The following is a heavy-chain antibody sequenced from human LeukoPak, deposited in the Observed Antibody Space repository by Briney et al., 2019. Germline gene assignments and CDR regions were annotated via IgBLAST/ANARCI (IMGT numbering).Heavy chain of an antibody. D-gene: IGHD3-3*01. CDR3: ARHPYYDFWSGYEDYFDY. CDR2: FYYTGST. Sequence: SETLSLTCTVSGGSISSGPYCWVWIRQPPGKGLEWIGNFYYTGSTNYNPSLKSRLTISVDTSKNQFSLNLNSVTAADTAVYYCARHPYYDFWSGYEDYFDYWGQGTLVTVSS. V-gene: IGHV4-39*01. CDR1: GGSISSGPYC. J-gene: IGHJ4*02.